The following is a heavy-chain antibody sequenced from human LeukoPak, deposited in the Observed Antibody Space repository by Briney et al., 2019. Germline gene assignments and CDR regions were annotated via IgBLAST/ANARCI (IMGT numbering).Heavy chain of an antibody. D-gene: IGHD6-19*01. CDR3: ARVVAVAGRAFDI. CDR1: GSTFSSYG. Sequence: PGGSLRLSCAASGSTFSSYGMHWVRQAPGKGLEWVAFIRYDGSNKYYADCVKGRFTISRDNSKNTLYPQMNSLRAEDTAVYYCARVVAVAGRAFDIWGQGTMVTVSS. CDR2: IRYDGSNK. J-gene: IGHJ3*02. V-gene: IGHV3-30*02.